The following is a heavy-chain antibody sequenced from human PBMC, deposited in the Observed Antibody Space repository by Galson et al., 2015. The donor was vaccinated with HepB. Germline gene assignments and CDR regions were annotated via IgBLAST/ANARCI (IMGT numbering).Heavy chain of an antibody. CDR1: GYTFTNYG. J-gene: IGHJ5*02. V-gene: IGHV1-18*01. Sequence: SVKVSCKASGYTFTNYGICWVRQAPGQGPEWMGWINVHNGNTKYAQKFQDRVTMTTDTSTSTAYMELSSLRSDDTATYYCARDPRSDDYNWFDPWGQGTLVTVSS. CDR3: ARDPRSDDYNWFDP. D-gene: IGHD1-1*01. CDR2: INVHNGNT.